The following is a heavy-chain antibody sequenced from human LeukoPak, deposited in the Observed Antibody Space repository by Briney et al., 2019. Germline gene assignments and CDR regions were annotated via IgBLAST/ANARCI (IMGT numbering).Heavy chain of an antibody. CDR1: GFTFSSYG. V-gene: IGHV3-33*05. CDR2: ISYDGSNK. J-gene: IGHJ4*02. Sequence: PGGSLRLSCAASGFTFSSYGMQWVRQAPGKGLEWVAVISYDGSNKYYADSVKGRFTISRDNSMNTLFLQMNSLRAEDTAVYYCARDRAAWFVDYWGQGTLVTVSS. D-gene: IGHD3-10*01. CDR3: ARDRAAWFVDY.